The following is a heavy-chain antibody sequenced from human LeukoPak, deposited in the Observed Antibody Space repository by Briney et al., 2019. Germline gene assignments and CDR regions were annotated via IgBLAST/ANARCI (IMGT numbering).Heavy chain of an antibody. CDR3: AREDGGNPGY. J-gene: IGHJ4*02. Sequence: PGGSLRLSCAASGFTFSDYYMSWVRQAPGKGLEWVSVIYSGGSTYYADSVKGRFTISRDNSKNTLYLQMNSLRAEDTAVYYCAREDGGNPGYWGQGTLVTVSS. CDR2: IYSGGST. D-gene: IGHD4-23*01. V-gene: IGHV3-53*01. CDR1: GFTFSDYY.